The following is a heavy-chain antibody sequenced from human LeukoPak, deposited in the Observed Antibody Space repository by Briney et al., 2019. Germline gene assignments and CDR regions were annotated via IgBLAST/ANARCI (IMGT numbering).Heavy chain of an antibody. J-gene: IGHJ4*02. CDR2: IDWSGDST. CDR1: GFIFDSYD. CDR3: VRDRLRADS. V-gene: IGHV3-20*04. Sequence: GGSLRLSRAASGFIFDSYDMLWVRQAPGKGLEWAATIDWSGDSTVYADSVKGRFTISRDNARNSLYLQMNSLRAEDTAFYYCVRDRLRADSWGQGTLVTVSS. D-gene: IGHD6-6*01.